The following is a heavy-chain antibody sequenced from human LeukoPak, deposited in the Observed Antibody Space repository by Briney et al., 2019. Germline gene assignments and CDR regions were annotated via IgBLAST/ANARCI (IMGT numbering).Heavy chain of an antibody. CDR1: GGSFSGYY. CDR2: INHSGST. V-gene: IGHV4-34*01. Sequence: SETLSLTCAVYGGSFSGYYWSWIRQPPGKGLEWIGEINHSGSTNYNPSLKSRVTISVDTSKNQFSLKLSSVTAADTAVYYCARECPYYYDSSGYYGYYYYYMGVWGKGTTVTVSS. D-gene: IGHD3-22*01. J-gene: IGHJ6*03. CDR3: ARECPYYYDSSGYYGYYYYYMGV.